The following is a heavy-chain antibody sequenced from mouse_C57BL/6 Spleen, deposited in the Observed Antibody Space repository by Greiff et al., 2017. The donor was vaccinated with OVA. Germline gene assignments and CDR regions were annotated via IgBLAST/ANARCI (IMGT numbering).Heavy chain of an antibody. V-gene: IGHV5-17*01. J-gene: IGHJ3*01. CDR2: ISSGSSTI. CDR3: AATVVDGAWFAY. D-gene: IGHD1-1*01. Sequence: EVKLMESGGGLVKPGGSLKLSCAASGFTFSDYGLHWVRQAPEKGLEWVAYISSGSSTIYYAATVKGRFTISRDNAKNTLFLQMTSLGSEDTAMYYWAATVVDGAWFAYWGQGTLVTVSA. CDR1: GFTFSDYG.